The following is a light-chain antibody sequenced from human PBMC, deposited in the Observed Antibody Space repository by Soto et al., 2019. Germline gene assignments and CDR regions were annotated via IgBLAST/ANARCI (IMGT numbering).Light chain of an antibody. J-gene: IGKJ3*01. V-gene: IGKV1-8*01. Sequence: IQMTQSPSSLSASTGDRVTITFRASQGISSYLAWYQQKPGKAPKLLIYAASTLQSGVPSRFSGSGSGTDFTLTISCLQSEDFATYYCQQYYSYPPTSGPGTKVDIK. CDR2: AAS. CDR3: QQYYSYPPT. CDR1: QGISSY.